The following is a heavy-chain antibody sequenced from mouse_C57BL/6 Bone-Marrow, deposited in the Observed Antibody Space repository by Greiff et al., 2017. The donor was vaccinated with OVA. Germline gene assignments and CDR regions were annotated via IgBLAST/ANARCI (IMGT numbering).Heavy chain of an antibody. D-gene: IGHD2-12*01. V-gene: IGHV1-72*01. Sequence: QVQLQQPGAELVKPGASVKLSCKASGYTFTSYWMHWVKQRPGRGLEWIGRIDPNSGGTKYNEKFKSEATLTVDKPSSTAYMQLSSLTSEDSAVYYCARGRAYYTNYYAMDYWGQGTSVTVSS. CDR1: GYTFTSYW. J-gene: IGHJ4*01. CDR3: ARGRAYYTNYYAMDY. CDR2: IDPNSGGT.